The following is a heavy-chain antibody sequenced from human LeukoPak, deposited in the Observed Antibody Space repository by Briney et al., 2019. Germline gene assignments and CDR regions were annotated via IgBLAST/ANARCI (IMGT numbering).Heavy chain of an antibody. CDR3: ASGGGNAPRPIDY. Sequence: GGSLRLSCAASGFSFSGAWMSWVRQAPGKGLEWVANIKQDGSEKYYVDSVKGRFTISRDNAKNSLYLQMNSLRAEDTAVYYYASGGGNAPRPIDYWGKGTLVTVSS. CDR1: GFSFSGAW. D-gene: IGHD4-23*01. J-gene: IGHJ4*02. V-gene: IGHV3-7*01. CDR2: IKQDGSEK.